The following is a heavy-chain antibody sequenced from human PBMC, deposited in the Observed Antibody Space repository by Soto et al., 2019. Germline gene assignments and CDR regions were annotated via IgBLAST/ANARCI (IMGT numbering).Heavy chain of an antibody. CDR3: ARSQGSSTSLEIYYYYYYGMDV. V-gene: IGHV1-69*01. Sequence: QVQLVQSGAEVKKPGSSVKVSCKASGGTFSSYAISWVRQAPGQGLEWMGGIIPISNTTNYAQKFQGRVMMTADESTSTAYMELSSLRSEDTAVYYCARSQGSSTSLEIYYYYYYGMDVWGQGTTVTVSS. J-gene: IGHJ6*02. CDR2: IIPISNTT. D-gene: IGHD2-2*01. CDR1: GGTFSSYA.